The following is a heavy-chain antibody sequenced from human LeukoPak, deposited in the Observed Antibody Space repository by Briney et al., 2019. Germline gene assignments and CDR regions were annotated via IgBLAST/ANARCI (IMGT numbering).Heavy chain of an antibody. D-gene: IGHD3-22*01. CDR3: TTDRHSSGYSFGGLFDY. CDR2: IKTKTDGGTT. CDR1: GFSFSSCA. Sequence: PGGSLRLSCAASGFSFSSCALHWVRQAPGKGLEWVGRIKTKTDGGTTDYAAPVKGRFTISRDDSKNTLYLQMNSLKTEDTAVYYCTTDRHSSGYSFGGLFDYWGQGTLVTVSS. V-gene: IGHV3-15*01. J-gene: IGHJ4*02.